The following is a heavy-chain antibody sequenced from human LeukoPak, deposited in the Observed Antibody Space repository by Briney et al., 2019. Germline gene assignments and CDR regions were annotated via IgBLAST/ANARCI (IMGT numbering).Heavy chain of an antibody. CDR2: VDHTGST. CDR1: DDSITMYY. V-gene: IGHV4-59*01. CDR3: ARGRVSSSTWYSTYYYYFYMDV. D-gene: IGHD4-11*01. J-gene: IGHJ6*03. Sequence: SETLFLTCSVSDDSITMYYWTSIRQPPGKGLEWNGYVDHTGSTNFNPSLNGRVSLSRDTSKNLFSLRLRSVTAADTAVYFCARGRVSSSTWYSTYYYYFYMDVWGKGTTVTVSS.